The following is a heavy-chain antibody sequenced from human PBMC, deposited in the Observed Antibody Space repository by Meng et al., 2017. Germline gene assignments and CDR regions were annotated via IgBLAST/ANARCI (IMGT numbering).Heavy chain of an antibody. CDR1: GFTFSSYW. CDR3: ARDTYYYGSGSYYGAFDI. CDR2: INSDGSST. V-gene: IGHV3-74*01. J-gene: IGHJ3*02. D-gene: IGHD3-10*01. Sequence: GESLKISCAASGFTFSSYWMHWVRQAPGKGLVWVSRINSDGSSTSYADSVKGRFTISRDNAKNTLYLQMSSLRAEDTAVYYCARDTYYYGSGSYYGAFDIWGQGTMVTVSS.